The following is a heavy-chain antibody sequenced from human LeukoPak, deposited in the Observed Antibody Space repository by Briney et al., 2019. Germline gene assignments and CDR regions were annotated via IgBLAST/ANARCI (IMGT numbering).Heavy chain of an antibody. J-gene: IGHJ4*02. Sequence: GSLRLSCAASGFMFSNFAMSWVRQAPGKGLEWVSTIYYSGGNTYSADSVKGRFTISRDNAKNTLYLQMNSLRAEDTAVYYCAKDQGQAVVPRRFDNWGQGTLVTVPS. CDR1: GFMFSNFA. CDR3: AKDQGQAVVPRRFDN. V-gene: IGHV3-23*01. D-gene: IGHD2-2*01. CDR2: IYYSGGNT.